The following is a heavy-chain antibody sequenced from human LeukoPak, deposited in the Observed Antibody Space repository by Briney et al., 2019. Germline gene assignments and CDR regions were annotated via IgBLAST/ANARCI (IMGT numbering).Heavy chain of an antibody. J-gene: IGHJ6*03. D-gene: IGHD3-22*01. Sequence: ASVKVSCKASGYTFTRNYMHWVRQAPGQGLEWMGWINPNSGGTNYAQKFQGRVTMTRDTSISTAYMELSRLRSDDSAVYYCARGGLPHHYYYMHVWGKGTTVTVSS. V-gene: IGHV1-2*02. CDR3: ARGGLPHHYYYMHV. CDR2: INPNSGGT. CDR1: GYTFTRNY.